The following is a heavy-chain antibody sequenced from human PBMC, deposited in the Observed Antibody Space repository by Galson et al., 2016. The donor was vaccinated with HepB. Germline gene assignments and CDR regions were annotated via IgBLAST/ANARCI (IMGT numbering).Heavy chain of an antibody. CDR3: AGLLVPAASYYPYYGMDV. CDR1: GFSFSTYN. V-gene: IGHV3-48*01. J-gene: IGHJ6*02. Sequence: SLRLSCAASGFSFSTYNMNWVRQAPGKGLEWVSYISSSSSTIYYADSVKGRFTISRDNAKNSLYLQMNSLRAEDTAVYYCAGLLVPAASYYPYYGMDVWGQGTTRTLSS. D-gene: IGHD2-2*01. CDR2: ISSSSSTI.